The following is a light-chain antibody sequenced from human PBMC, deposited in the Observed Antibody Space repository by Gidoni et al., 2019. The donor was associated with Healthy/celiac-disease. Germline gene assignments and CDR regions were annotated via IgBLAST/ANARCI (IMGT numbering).Light chain of an antibody. CDR2: GAS. CDR1: PSVSSN. Sequence: EIVMTQSPATLSVSPGERATLSCRASPSVSSNLAWYQQKPGQAPRLLIYGASTRATSIPARFGGSGSGTEFTLTISSLQSEDFAVYYCQQYNNWPPGFGQXTKLEIK. CDR3: QQYNNWPPG. J-gene: IGKJ2*01. V-gene: IGKV3-15*01.